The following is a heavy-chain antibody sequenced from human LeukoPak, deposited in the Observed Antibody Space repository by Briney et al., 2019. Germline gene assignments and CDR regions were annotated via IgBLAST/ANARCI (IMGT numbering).Heavy chain of an antibody. J-gene: IGHJ3*02. Sequence: GGSLRLSCAASGFSFSAYPMGWVRQAPGKGLQWLSGISASGDVTFHADRVKGRFAISRNNSKNTLYLQMTGLRAGDTAEYYCAKSLFTSATGTGRAFHIWGQGTMVTVSS. V-gene: IGHV3-23*01. D-gene: IGHD1-1*01. CDR2: ISASGDVT. CDR3: AKSLFTSATGTGRAFHI. CDR1: GFSFSAYP.